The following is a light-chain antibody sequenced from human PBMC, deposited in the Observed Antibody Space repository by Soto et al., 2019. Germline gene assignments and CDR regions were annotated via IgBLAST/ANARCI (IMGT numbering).Light chain of an antibody. CDR3: QQYDKTVPPVT. Sequence: DIILTQSPAIVSVSPGERATLSCRGSLSFSINLAWYQHKHGQAPRLLIYGASTRVTDIPPRFSGSGSGTEFTLTINYLKSEDFGVYYCQQYDKTVPPVTFGGGTKVEI. J-gene: IGKJ4*01. CDR1: LSFSIN. CDR2: GAS. V-gene: IGKV3-15*01.